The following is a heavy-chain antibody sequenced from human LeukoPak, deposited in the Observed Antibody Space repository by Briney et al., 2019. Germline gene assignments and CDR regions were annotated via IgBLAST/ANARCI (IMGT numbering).Heavy chain of an antibody. Sequence: GGSLRLSCAASGFTFSSYAMSWVRQAPGKGLEWVSAISGSGGSTYYADSVKGRFTISRDNSKNKLYLQMNSLRAEDTAVYYCAKDQPYPHYYDSSGYLVGYFDYWGQGTLVTVSS. D-gene: IGHD3-22*01. J-gene: IGHJ4*02. CDR3: AKDQPYPHYYDSSGYLVGYFDY. V-gene: IGHV3-23*01. CDR1: GFTFSSYA. CDR2: ISGSGGST.